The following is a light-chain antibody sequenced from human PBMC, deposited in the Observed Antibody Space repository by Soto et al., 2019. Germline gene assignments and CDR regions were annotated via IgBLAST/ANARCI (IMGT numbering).Light chain of an antibody. Sequence: QSVLTQPPSASGTPGQRVTISCSGNRSNIGSHYIYWYQQLPGTAPKLLICKTDQRPSGVPDRFSGSKSGTSASLAISGLRSEDEADYYCAAWDDSLSGTVFGGGTKVTVL. J-gene: IGLJ2*01. CDR1: RSNIGSHY. CDR3: AAWDDSLSGTV. CDR2: KTD. V-gene: IGLV1-47*01.